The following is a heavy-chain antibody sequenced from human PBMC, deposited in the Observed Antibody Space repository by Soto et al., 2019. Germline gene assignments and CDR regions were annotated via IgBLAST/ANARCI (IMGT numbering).Heavy chain of an antibody. CDR2: INGGNGNT. CDR3: ARGKGMEENYYYYGMDV. D-gene: IGHD1-1*01. J-gene: IGHJ6*02. V-gene: IGHV1-3*01. Sequence: QVQVVQSGAEVKKPGASVKVSCKASGYSFSTHAMHWVRQAPGQRLEWMGWINGGNGNTKYSEKFQERVTITRDTTASIDFMEISSLRSENTAVYYCARGKGMEENYYYYGMDVWGQGTTVTVSS. CDR1: GYSFSTHA.